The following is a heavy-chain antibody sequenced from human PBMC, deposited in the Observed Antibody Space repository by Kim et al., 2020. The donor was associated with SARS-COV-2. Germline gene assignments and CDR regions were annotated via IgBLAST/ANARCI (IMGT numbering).Heavy chain of an antibody. CDR1: GYSISSGYY. CDR3: ARGCPNVLLWFGGDNWFDP. J-gene: IGHJ5*02. D-gene: IGHD3-10*01. CDR2: IYHSGST. Sequence: SETLSLTCTVSGYSISSGYYWGWIRQPPGKGLEWIGSIYHSGSTYYNPSLKSRVTISVDTSKNQFSLKLSSVTAADTAVYYCARGCPNVLLWFGGDNWFDPWGQGTLVTVSS. V-gene: IGHV4-38-2*02.